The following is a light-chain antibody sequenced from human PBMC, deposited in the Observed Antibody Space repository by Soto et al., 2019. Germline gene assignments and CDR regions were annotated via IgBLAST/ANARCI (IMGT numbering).Light chain of an antibody. CDR2: AAS. V-gene: IGKV1-5*01. CDR3: QHYNSYGT. CDR1: QTISNY. J-gene: IGKJ1*01. Sequence: DIQMTQSPSSLSASVGDRVTITCRASQTISNYLNWYQQKPGKAPNLLIYAASTLETGVPSRFSGSGSGTEFTLTISSLQPDDFATYYCQHYNSYGTLGQGTKVDIK.